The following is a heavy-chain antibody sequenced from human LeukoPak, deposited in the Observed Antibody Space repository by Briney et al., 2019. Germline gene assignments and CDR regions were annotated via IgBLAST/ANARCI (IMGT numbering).Heavy chain of an antibody. CDR1: GYTFTSYG. CDR3: ARGSGPLWFGELYAFDI. J-gene: IGHJ3*02. Sequence: ASVKVSCKASGYTFTSYGISWVRQAPGQGLEWMGWISAYNGNTNYAQKLQGRVTMTTDTSTSTAYMELRSLRSDDTAVYYCARGSGPLWFGELYAFDIWGQGTMVTVST. CDR2: ISAYNGNT. D-gene: IGHD3-10*01. V-gene: IGHV1-18*01.